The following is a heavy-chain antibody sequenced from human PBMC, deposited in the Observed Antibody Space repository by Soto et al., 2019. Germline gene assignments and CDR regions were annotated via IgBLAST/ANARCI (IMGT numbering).Heavy chain of an antibody. CDR1: GGSISSGGYH. J-gene: IGHJ6*02. Sequence: QVQLQESGPGLVKPSQTLSLICTVSGGSISSGGYHWSWIRQHPGKGLEWIGYIESNGSTYYNPSLKSRVTISVDTSKNQFSLKLSSVTAADTAMYCCARFQLYCGLDVLGQGTTVTVSS. CDR3: ARFQLYCGLDV. CDR2: IESNGST. D-gene: IGHD2-2*01. V-gene: IGHV4-31*03.